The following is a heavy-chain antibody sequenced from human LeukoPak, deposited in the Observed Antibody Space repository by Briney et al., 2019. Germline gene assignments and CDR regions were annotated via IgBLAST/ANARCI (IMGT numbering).Heavy chain of an antibody. CDR2: IKLDGSEK. J-gene: IGHJ3*02. Sequence: GGSLRLSCAASGFTFSRYWMSRVRQAPGKGLEGVANIKLDGSEKYYVDSVKGRVTISRDNAKNSLYLQMNSLRAEDTAVYYCARHRSGGSQDDAFDIWGRGTLVTVSS. CDR3: ARHRSGGSQDDAFDI. D-gene: IGHD2-15*01. CDR1: GFTFSRYW. V-gene: IGHV3-7*01.